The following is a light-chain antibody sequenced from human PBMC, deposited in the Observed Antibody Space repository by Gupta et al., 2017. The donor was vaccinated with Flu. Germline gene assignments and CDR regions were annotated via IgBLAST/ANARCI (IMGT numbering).Light chain of an antibody. Sequence: QSVLTQPPSASGTPGQRVTISCSGSNSNIGSYAVNWYQQLPGRAPKVLIYNNNQRPSGVPDRFSGSKSGTSASLAISGLQSEDDADYYCAAWDDNLNVFGTGTKVTVL. CDR1: NSNIGSYA. CDR3: AAWDDNLNV. V-gene: IGLV1-44*01. CDR2: NNN. J-gene: IGLJ1*01.